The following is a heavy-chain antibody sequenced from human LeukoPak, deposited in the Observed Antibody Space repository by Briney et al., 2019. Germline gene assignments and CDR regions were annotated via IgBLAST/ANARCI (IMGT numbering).Heavy chain of an antibody. CDR1: GGSISSSSYY. D-gene: IGHD6-13*01. J-gene: IGHJ4*02. CDR2: IYYSGST. V-gene: IGHV4-39*07. Sequence: PSETLSLTCTVSGGSISSSSYYWGWIRQPPGKGLEWIGSIYYSGSTYYNPSLKSRVTISVDTSKNQFSLKLSSVTAADTAVYYCARARRIYSSSWYNYWGQGTLVTVSS. CDR3: ARARRIYSSSWYNY.